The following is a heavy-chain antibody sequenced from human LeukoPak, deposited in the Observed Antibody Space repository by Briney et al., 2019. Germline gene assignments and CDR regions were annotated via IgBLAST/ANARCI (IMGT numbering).Heavy chain of an antibody. D-gene: IGHD3-16*01. CDR3: ARELYGSYGQLLSFDL. Sequence: GECLKISCKGSGYSFISYWIGWVRQMPGKGLEWMGVIYPGDSDTRYSPSFQGQVTMSVDKSIDSAFLQWSSLKASDTAIYYCARELYGSYGQLLSFDLWGPGTLVTVSS. V-gene: IGHV5-51*01. CDR1: GYSFISYW. J-gene: IGHJ4*02. CDR2: IYPGDSDT.